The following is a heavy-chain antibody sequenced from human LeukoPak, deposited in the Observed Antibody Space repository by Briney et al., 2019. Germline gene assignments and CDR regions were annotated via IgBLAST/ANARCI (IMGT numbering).Heavy chain of an antibody. CDR2: MNPNNGHT. CDR3: ARAYGDHPRWSFDL. CDR1: GYIFNAHD. Sequence: GASVKVSCKASGYIFNAHDINWVRQATGQGLEWMGWMNPNNGHTGYAQKFQGRVTITRDISISTAYMELSSLRSEDTAVYYCARAYGDHPRWSFDLWGRGTLVTVSS. J-gene: IGHJ2*01. D-gene: IGHD4-17*01. V-gene: IGHV1-8*03.